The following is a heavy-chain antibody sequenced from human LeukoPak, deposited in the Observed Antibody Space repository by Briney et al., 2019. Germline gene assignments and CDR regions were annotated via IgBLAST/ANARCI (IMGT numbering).Heavy chain of an antibody. D-gene: IGHD6-6*01. V-gene: IGHV3-21*01. CDR2: ISSSSSYI. CDR1: GFTFSSYS. Sequence: GGSLRLSCAASGFTFSSYSMNWVRQAPGKGLEWVSSISSSSSYIYYADSVKGRFTISRDDAKNSLYLQMNSLRAEDTAVYYCTRGLYGSSYAAVGYWGQGTLVTVSS. J-gene: IGHJ4*02. CDR3: TRGLYGSSYAAVGY.